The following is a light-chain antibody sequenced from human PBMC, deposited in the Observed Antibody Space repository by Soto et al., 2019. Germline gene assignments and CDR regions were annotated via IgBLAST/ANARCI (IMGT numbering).Light chain of an antibody. CDR3: QVWDSSTGVV. Sequence: SSELTQPLSVSVALGQTASITCGGNNIGSKNVHWYQQKPGQAPVLVINRDSNRPSGIPERFSGSNSGNTATLTISRAQAGDEADYYCQVWDSSTGVVFGGGTKLTVL. V-gene: IGLV3-9*01. J-gene: IGLJ2*01. CDR1: NIGSKN. CDR2: RDS.